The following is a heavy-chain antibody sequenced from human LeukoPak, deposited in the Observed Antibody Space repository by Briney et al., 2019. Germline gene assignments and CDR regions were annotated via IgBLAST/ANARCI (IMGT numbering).Heavy chain of an antibody. J-gene: IGHJ4*02. CDR1: GGTFSSYA. CDR2: IIPIFGTA. CDR3: ARGAGLRLGELSSLTYYFDY. V-gene: IGHV1-69*01. Sequence: WASVKVSCKASGGTFSSYAISWARQAPGQGLEWMGGIIPIFGTANYAQKFQGRVTITADESTSTAYMELSSLRSEDTAVYYCARGAGLRLGELSSLTYYFDYWGQGTLVTVSS. D-gene: IGHD3-16*02.